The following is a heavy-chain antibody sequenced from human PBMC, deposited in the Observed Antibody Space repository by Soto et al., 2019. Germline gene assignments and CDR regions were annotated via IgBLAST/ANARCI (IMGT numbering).Heavy chain of an antibody. D-gene: IGHD5-12*01. J-gene: IGHJ4*02. CDR3: AHVYGGYDNFDY. CDR1: GFSLSTSGVG. Sequence: QITLKESGPTLVKPTQTLTLTCTFSGFSLSTSGVGVGWIRQPPGKDREWLALIYWDDDKRYSPSLKSRLTITKDTSKNQVVLTMTNMDPVDTATYYCAHVYGGYDNFDYWGQGTLVTVSS. CDR2: IYWDDDK. V-gene: IGHV2-5*02.